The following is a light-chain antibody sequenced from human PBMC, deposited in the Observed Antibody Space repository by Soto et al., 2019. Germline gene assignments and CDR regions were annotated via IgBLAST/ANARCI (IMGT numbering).Light chain of an antibody. CDR1: QSLSSNY. Sequence: EIVLTQSPGTLSLSPGERATLSCRASQSLSSNYLAWYQQRPGQSPRLLVYGASSRATGIPDRFSGSGFGTDFALTISRLEPEDSAVYYCHHYDNTPFTFRPGTRMGIK. J-gene: IGKJ3*01. CDR3: HHYDNTPFT. V-gene: IGKV3-20*01. CDR2: GAS.